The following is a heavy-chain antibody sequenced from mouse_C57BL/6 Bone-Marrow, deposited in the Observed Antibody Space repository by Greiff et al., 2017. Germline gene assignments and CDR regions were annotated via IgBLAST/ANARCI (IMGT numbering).Heavy chain of an antibody. Sequence: QVQLQQSGAELVKPGASVKMSCKASGYTFTSYWITWVKQRPGQGLEWIGDIYPGSGSTNYNEKFKSKATLTVDTSSSTAYMQLSSLTSEDSAVYYCAREDAYYYGSSLCFDYWGQGTTLTVSS. J-gene: IGHJ2*01. V-gene: IGHV1-55*01. D-gene: IGHD1-1*01. CDR2: IYPGSGST. CDR1: GYTFTSYW. CDR3: AREDAYYYGSSLCFDY.